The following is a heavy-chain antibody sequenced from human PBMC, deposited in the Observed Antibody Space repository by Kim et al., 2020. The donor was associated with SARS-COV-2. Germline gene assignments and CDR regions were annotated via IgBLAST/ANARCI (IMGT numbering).Heavy chain of an antibody. D-gene: IGHD3-3*01. V-gene: IGHV4-31*03. J-gene: IGHJ4*02. CDR2: IYYSGST. CDR1: GGSISSGGYY. Sequence: SETLSLTCTVSGGSISSGGYYWSWIRQHPGKGLEWIGYIYYSGSTYYNPSLKSRVTISVDTSKNQFSLKLSSVTAEDTAVYYCARARRITIFGVVTHFDYWGQGTLVTVSS. CDR3: ARARRITIFGVVTHFDY.